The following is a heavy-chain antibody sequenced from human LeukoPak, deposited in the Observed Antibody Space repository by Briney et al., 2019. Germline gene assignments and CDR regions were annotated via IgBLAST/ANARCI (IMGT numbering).Heavy chain of an antibody. D-gene: IGHD4-17*01. V-gene: IGHV3-43D*03. Sequence: GGSLRLSCAASGFTFDDYAMHWVRQVPGKGLQWISSINWVGDTSSYTDSVKGRFTVSRDNTKGSLHLQMHSLRSEDTALYYCVKDRQKGDYGGGNFFDSWGHGTLVTVSS. CDR3: VKDRQKGDYGGGNFFDS. CDR2: INWVGDTS. CDR1: GFTFDDYA. J-gene: IGHJ4*01.